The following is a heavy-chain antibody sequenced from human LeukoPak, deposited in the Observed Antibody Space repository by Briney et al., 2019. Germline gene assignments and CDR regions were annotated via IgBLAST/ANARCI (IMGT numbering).Heavy chain of an antibody. CDR3: ARTNYYDSSGPHKAFDY. D-gene: IGHD3-22*01. CDR2: INHSGST. Sequence: PSETLSLTCAVYGGSFSGYYWSWIRQPPGKGLEWIGEINHSGSTNYNPSLKSRVTISVDTSKNQFSLKLSSVTAADTAVYYCARTNYYDSSGPHKAFDYWGQGTLVTVSS. V-gene: IGHV4-34*01. J-gene: IGHJ4*02. CDR1: GGSFSGYY.